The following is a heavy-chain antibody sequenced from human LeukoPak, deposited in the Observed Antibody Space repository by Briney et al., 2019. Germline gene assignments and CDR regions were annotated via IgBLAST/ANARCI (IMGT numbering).Heavy chain of an antibody. CDR3: AREGGSYSTTLGGC. V-gene: IGHV3-53*01. J-gene: IGHJ4*02. CDR1: GFTVSSNY. CDR2: MYSSGST. D-gene: IGHD2/OR15-2a*01. Sequence: PGGSLRLSCAVSGFTVSSNYMSWVRQAPGKGLEWVSVMYSSGSTDYADSVKGRFTIFRDNCKNTLYIQMNSLRAEDTAVYYCAREGGSYSTTLGGCWGQGTLVTVSS.